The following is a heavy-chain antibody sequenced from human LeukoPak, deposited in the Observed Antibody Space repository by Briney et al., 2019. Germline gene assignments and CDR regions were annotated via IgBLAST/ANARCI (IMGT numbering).Heavy chain of an antibody. CDR3: ARRVQNYYGLDV. Sequence: HSETLSLTCTVSGGSISSYYWSWIRQPPGKGLEWIGYVYYTGSTSYNPSLKSRVTISVDTSENQFSLKLRSVTAADTAMYYCARRVQNYYGLDVWGQETTGTVSS. J-gene: IGHJ6*02. V-gene: IGHV4-59*08. CDR2: VYYTGST. CDR1: GGSISSYY. D-gene: IGHD5/OR15-5a*01.